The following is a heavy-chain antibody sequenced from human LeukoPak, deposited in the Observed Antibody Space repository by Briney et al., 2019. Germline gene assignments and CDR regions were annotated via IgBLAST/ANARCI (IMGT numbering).Heavy chain of an antibody. Sequence: SXXXSXXCTXXGXXIXSXYXXWGWIRQPPGKGLEWIGSIYDSGSTYYNPSLKSRVTISVDTSKNQFSLKLNSVTAADTAVYYCARHYGPWGQGTLVTVSS. CDR3: ARHYGP. V-gene: IGHV4-39*01. D-gene: IGHD3-10*01. J-gene: IGHJ5*02. CDR2: IYDSGST. CDR1: GXXIXSXYXX.